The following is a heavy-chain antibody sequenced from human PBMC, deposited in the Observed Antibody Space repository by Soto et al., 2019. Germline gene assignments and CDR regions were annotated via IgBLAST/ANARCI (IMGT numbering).Heavy chain of an antibody. Sequence: QVQLVESGGGVVQPGRSLRLSCAASGFTFSSYGMHWVRQAPGKGLEWVAVIWYDGSNKYYADSVKGRFTISRDNSKNTRYLQMNSLRAEDTAVYYCARDGGAYDSSGYYYYFDYWGQGTLVTVSS. V-gene: IGHV3-33*01. J-gene: IGHJ4*02. CDR2: IWYDGSNK. CDR1: GFTFSSYG. D-gene: IGHD3-22*01. CDR3: ARDGGAYDSSGYYYYFDY.